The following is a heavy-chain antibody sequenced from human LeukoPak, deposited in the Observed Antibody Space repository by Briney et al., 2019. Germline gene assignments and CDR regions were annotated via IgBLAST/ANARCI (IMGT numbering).Heavy chain of an antibody. CDR1: GFTFSDYA. V-gene: IGHV3-21*01. CDR2: ISSGGSYI. D-gene: IGHD2-2*01. CDR3: ARGPALYCTSSSCLDGVD. Sequence: GGSLRLSCAASGFTFSDYAMNWVRQAPGKGLEWVSSISSGGSYISYADSVEGRFTVSRDNAKDSLFLQMRSLRDEDTAVYYCARGPALYCTSSSCLDGVDWGQGTLVSVSS. J-gene: IGHJ4*02.